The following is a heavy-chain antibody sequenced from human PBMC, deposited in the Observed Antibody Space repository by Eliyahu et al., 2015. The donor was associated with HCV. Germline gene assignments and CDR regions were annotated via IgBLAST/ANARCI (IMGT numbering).Heavy chain of an antibody. J-gene: IGHJ4*02. CDR1: GYRFSSYW. D-gene: IGHD1-7*01. CDR3: ARSRSSGTTDFDY. V-gene: IGHV5-10-1*03. CDR2: IDPSDSYT. Sequence: EVQLVQSGAEVKKPGESLRISCKGSGYRFSSYWISWVRQMPGKGLEWMGRIDPSDSYTNYSPSFQGHVTISTDKSISTAYLQWSSLKASDTAMYYCARSRSSGTTDFDYWGQGTLVTVSS.